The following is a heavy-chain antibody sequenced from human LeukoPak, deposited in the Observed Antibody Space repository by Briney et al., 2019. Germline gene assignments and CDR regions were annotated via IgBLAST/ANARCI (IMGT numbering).Heavy chain of an antibody. V-gene: IGHV4-59*01. Sequence: SETLSLTCTVSGGSISSYYGSWIRQPPGKGLGWVGYIYYSGSTNYNPSLKSLVTISVDTSKNQFSLKLSSVTAADTAVYYCARAGYDILTGYPNWFDPWGQGTLVTVSS. CDR2: IYYSGST. CDR3: ARAGYDILTGYPNWFDP. CDR1: GGSISSYY. D-gene: IGHD3-9*01. J-gene: IGHJ5*02.